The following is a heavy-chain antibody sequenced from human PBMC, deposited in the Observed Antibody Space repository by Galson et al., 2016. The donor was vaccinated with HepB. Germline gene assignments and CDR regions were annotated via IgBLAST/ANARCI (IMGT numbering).Heavy chain of an antibody. CDR2: ISSDGSNK. CDR3: AKDRPYSSGWSGEIGS. Sequence: SLRLSCAASRFTFGRYGMHWVRQAPGKGLEWVAVISSDGSNKYYADSLKGRFTISRDNSKNTLYLQMNSLRPEDTAVYYCAKDRPYSSGWSGEIGSWGQGTLVTVSS. J-gene: IGHJ4*02. CDR1: RFTFGRYG. D-gene: IGHD6-19*01. V-gene: IGHV3-30*18.